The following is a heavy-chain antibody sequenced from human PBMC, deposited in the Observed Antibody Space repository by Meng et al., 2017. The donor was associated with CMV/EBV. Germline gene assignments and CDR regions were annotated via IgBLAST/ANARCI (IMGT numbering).Heavy chain of an antibody. D-gene: IGHD3-3*01. J-gene: IGHJ5*02. CDR2: IYYSGST. Sequence: GSLRLSCAVYGGSFSGYYWSWIRQPPGKGLEWIGYIYYSGSTNYNPSLKSRVTISVDTSKNQFSLKLSSVTAADTAVYYCARGTIFDPWGQGTLVTVSS. V-gene: IGHV4-59*01. CDR1: GGSFSGYY. CDR3: ARGTIFDP.